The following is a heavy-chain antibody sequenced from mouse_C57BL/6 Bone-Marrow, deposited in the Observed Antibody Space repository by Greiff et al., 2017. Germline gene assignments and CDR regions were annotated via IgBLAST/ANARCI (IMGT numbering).Heavy chain of an antibody. CDR1: GFSLTSYG. Sequence: VKLVESGPGLVQPSQSLSITCTVSGFSLTSYGVHWVRQSPGKGLEWLGVIWSGGSTDYNAAFISRLSISKDNSKSQVFFKMNSLQADDTAIYYCARKGYDYDGDYYAMDYWGQGTSVTVSS. D-gene: IGHD2-4*01. CDR2: IWSGGST. V-gene: IGHV2-2*01. J-gene: IGHJ4*01. CDR3: ARKGYDYDGDYYAMDY.